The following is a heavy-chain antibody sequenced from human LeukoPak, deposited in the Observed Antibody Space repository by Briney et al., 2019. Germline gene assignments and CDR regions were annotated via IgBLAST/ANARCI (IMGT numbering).Heavy chain of an antibody. CDR1: GYTFTSYD. Sequence: ASVKVSCKASGYTFTSYDMNWVRQATGQGLEWMGWMNPNSGNTGYAQKFQGRVTMTRNTSISTAYMELSSLRSEDTAVYYCARGGWKDNWFDPWGQGTLVTVSS. CDR2: MNPNSGNT. CDR3: ARGGWKDNWFDP. V-gene: IGHV1-8*01. J-gene: IGHJ5*02. D-gene: IGHD1-1*01.